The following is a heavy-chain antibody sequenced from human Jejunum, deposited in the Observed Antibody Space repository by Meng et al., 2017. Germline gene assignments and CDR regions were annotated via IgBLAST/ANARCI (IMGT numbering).Heavy chain of an antibody. J-gene: IGHJ3*02. CDR1: GVTFSGSD. V-gene: IGHV3-73*01. CDR2: IRSKAGSFAT. Sequence: GGSLRLSCTVSGVTFSGSDIHWVRQASGKGLEWVGRIRSKAGSFATAYPASVKGRFTISRDDSENTAYLLMNSLITEDTAVYYCTMYDRGHIWGQGTMVTVS. CDR3: TMYDRGHI. D-gene: IGHD3-22*01.